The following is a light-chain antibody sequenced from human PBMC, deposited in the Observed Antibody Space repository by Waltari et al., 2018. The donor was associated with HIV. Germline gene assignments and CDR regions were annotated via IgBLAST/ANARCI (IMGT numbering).Light chain of an antibody. J-gene: IGLJ2*01. CDR1: SSTIPTNF. Sequence: QPVLTQPPSVSASPGQKVTISCSGRSSTIPTNFAPLYQQLPGTAPRLLIFDNDKRPSGIPDRFSGSTSGTSATLGIAGLQTGDEADYYCGTWDNRLSVVVFGGGTKLTVL. CDR3: GTWDNRLSVVV. CDR2: DND. V-gene: IGLV1-51*01.